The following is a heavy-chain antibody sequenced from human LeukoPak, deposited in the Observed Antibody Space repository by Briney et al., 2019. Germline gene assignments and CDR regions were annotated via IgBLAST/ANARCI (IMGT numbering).Heavy chain of an antibody. V-gene: IGHV4-59*01. Sequence: PSETLSLTCTVSGGSISSYYWSWIRQPPGKGLEWIGYIYYSGSTNYNPSLKSRVTISVDTSKNQFSLKLSSVTAADTAVYYCARDSGSYHSRNAFDIWGQGTMVTVSS. CDR1: GGSISSYY. D-gene: IGHD1-26*01. CDR3: ARDSGSYHSRNAFDI. J-gene: IGHJ3*02. CDR2: IYYSGST.